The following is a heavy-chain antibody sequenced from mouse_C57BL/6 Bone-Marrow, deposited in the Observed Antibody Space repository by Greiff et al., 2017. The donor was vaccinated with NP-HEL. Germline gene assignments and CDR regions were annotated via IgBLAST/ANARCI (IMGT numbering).Heavy chain of an antibody. CDR2: IHPNSGST. V-gene: IGHV1-64*01. CDR3: ARPYDYGRRARYYYAMDY. J-gene: IGHJ4*01. D-gene: IGHD1-1*01. CDR1: GYTFTSYW. Sequence: QVQLKQPGAELVKPGASVKLSCKASGYTFTSYWMHWVKQRPGQGLEWIGMIHPNSGSTNYNEKFKSKATLTVDKSSSTAYMQLSSLTSEDSAVYYCARPYDYGRRARYYYAMDYWGQGTSVTVSS.